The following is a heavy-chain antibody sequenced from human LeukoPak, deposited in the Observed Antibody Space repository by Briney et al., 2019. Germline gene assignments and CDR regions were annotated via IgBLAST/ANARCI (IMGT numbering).Heavy chain of an antibody. V-gene: IGHV3-74*01. CDR2: INSDGSST. CDR1: GFTFSSYW. CDR3: AAPSVVAAFQR. J-gene: IGHJ1*01. D-gene: IGHD2-15*01. Sequence: GGSVRLSCAASGFTFSSYWMHWVRQVPGKGLVWVSRINSDGSSTSYADSVKGRFTISRDNAKNTLYLQMNSLRAEDTAVYFCAAPSVVAAFQRWGQGTLVTVSS.